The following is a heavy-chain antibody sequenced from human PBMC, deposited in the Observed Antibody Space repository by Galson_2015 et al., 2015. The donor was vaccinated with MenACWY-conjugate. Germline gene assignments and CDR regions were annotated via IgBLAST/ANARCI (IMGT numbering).Heavy chain of an antibody. CDR2: IIPIFGTA. D-gene: IGHD1-7*01. V-gene: IGHV1-69*01. J-gene: IGHJ4*02. CDR1: GGTFSSYA. CDR3: AMEIGRPLHVTGTTPGY. Sequence: GGTFSSYAISWVRQAPGQGLEWMGGIIPIFGTANYAQKFQGRVTITADESTSTAYMELSSLRSEDTAVYYCAMEIGRPLHVTGTTPGYWGQGTLVTVSS.